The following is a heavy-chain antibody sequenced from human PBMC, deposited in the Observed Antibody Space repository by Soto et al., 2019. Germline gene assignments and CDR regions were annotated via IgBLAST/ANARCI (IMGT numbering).Heavy chain of an antibody. Sequence: QVQLVESGGGVVQPGRSLRLSCAASGFTFSSYGMHWVRQAPGKGLEWVAVIWYDGSNKYYADSVKGRYTISRDNSKNTLYLQMNSLRAEDTAVYYCARDGRISMIVGDDRDAFDIWGQGTMVTVYS. CDR3: ARDGRISMIVGDDRDAFDI. CDR2: IWYDGSNK. D-gene: IGHD3-22*01. J-gene: IGHJ3*02. CDR1: GFTFSSYG. V-gene: IGHV3-33*01.